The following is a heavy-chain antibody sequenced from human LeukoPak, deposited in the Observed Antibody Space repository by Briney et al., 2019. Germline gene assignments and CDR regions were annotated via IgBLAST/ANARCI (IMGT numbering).Heavy chain of an antibody. CDR3: ARLNIHNWFDP. CDR2: IYTSGST. CDR1: GASLSSNY. Sequence: PSETLSLTCTVSGASLSSNYWSWIRQPAGKGLEWIGRIYTSGSTDYNPSLESRVTMSVDTSKNKFSLKLSSVTAADTAVYYCARLNIHNWFDPWGQGTLVTVSS. D-gene: IGHD2/OR15-2a*01. J-gene: IGHJ5*02. V-gene: IGHV4-4*07.